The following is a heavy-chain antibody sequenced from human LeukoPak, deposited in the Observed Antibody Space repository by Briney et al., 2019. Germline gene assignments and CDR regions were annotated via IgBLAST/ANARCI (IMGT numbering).Heavy chain of an antibody. CDR2: TRYDGNYV. J-gene: IGHJ6*03. CDR3: AKEDYFDRRGYHLYYSYYMDV. CDR1: GLNFSTYG. V-gene: IGHV3-30*02. D-gene: IGHD3-22*01. Sequence: PGGSLRLSCEASGLNFSTYGMHWVRQAPGKGLEWVGFTRYDGNYVKYADSVKGRFTISRDNSKKTLYLQMNSLRPADTAVYFCAKEDYFDRRGYHLYYSYYMDVWGKGATVVVSS.